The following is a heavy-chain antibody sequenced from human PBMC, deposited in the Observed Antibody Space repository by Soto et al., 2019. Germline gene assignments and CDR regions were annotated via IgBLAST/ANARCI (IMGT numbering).Heavy chain of an antibody. J-gene: IGHJ5*02. CDR2: INHSGST. CDR1: GGSFSGYY. D-gene: IGHD6-19*01. Sequence: ASETLSLTCAVYGGSFSGYYWNWIRQPPGKGLEWIGEINHSGSTNYNPSLKSRVTISVDTSKNQFSLKLSSVTAADTAVYYCARELGWFRAWGQGTLVTVSS. CDR3: ARELGWFRA. V-gene: IGHV4-34*01.